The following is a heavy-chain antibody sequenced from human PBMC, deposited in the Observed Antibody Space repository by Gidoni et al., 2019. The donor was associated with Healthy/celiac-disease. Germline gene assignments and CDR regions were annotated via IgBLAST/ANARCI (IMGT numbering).Heavy chain of an antibody. CDR3: ARESGYSGYDSYYFDY. V-gene: IGHV3-66*02. CDR2: IYSGGST. Sequence: EVQLVESGGGLVQPGGSLRLSCAASGFTVSSNYMSWARQAPGKGLEWVSVIYSGGSTYYADSVKGRFTISRDNSKNTLYLQMNSLRAEDTAVYYCARESGYSGYDSYYFDYWGQGTLVTVSS. J-gene: IGHJ4*02. CDR1: GFTVSSNY. D-gene: IGHD5-12*01.